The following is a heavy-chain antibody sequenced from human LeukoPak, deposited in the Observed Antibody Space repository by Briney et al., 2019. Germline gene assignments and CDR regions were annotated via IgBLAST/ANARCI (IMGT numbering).Heavy chain of an antibody. D-gene: IGHD3-22*01. CDR3: AKDGGGYYTWAFDY. CDR1: GFTFSSYA. V-gene: IGHV3-23*01. J-gene: IGHJ4*02. CDR2: ISGSGGSS. Sequence: GGSLRLSCAASGFTFSSYAMSWVRQAPGKGLEWVSAISGSGGSSYYADSVKGRFTISRDNSKNTLYLQMNSLRAEDTAVYYCAKDGGGYYTWAFDYWGQGTLVTGSS.